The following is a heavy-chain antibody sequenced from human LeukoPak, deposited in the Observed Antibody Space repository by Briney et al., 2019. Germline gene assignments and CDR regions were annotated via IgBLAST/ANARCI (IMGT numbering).Heavy chain of an antibody. CDR1: GGSFSGYY. V-gene: IGHV4-34*01. CDR3: ARRLSYYDY. J-gene: IGHJ4*02. Sequence: ASETLSLTCAVYGGSFSGYYWSWIRQPPGKGLEWIGEINHSGSTNYNPSLRSRVTISVDTSKNQFSLKVTSVTAADTAAYYCARRLSYYDYSGQGTLVTVSS. CDR2: INHSGST. D-gene: IGHD2-21*02.